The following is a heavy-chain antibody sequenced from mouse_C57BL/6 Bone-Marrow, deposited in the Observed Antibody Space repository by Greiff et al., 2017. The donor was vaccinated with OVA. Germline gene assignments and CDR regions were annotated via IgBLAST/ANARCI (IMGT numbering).Heavy chain of an antibody. Sequence: VQLQQSGAELVRPGASVKLSCTASGFNIKDYYMHWVKQRPEQGLEWIGRIDPEDGDTEYAPNFQGKATMTADTSSNTAYLQLSSLTSEDTAVYYCTSITTVVATDYWGQGTTLTVSS. CDR3: TSITTVVATDY. D-gene: IGHD1-1*01. V-gene: IGHV14-1*01. J-gene: IGHJ2*01. CDR2: IDPEDGDT. CDR1: GFNIKDYY.